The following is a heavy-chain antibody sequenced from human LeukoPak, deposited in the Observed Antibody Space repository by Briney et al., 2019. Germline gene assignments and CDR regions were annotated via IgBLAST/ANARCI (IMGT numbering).Heavy chain of an antibody. CDR2: IYYSGST. D-gene: IGHD3-10*01. J-gene: IGHJ4*02. CDR1: GGSISSYY. CDR3: ARGDYYYRSGSLAYFDS. V-gene: IGHV4-59*08. Sequence: NPSETLSLTCTVSGGSISSYYWSWIRQPPGKGLEWIGYIYYSGSTTYNPSLKSRVVMSVDTAKSQISVKLSSVTAADTAVYYCARGDYYYRSGSLAYFDSWGQGTLVTVSS.